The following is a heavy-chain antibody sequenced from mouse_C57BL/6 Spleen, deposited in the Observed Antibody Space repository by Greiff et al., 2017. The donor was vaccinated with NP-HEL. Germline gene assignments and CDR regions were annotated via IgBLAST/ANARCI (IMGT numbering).Heavy chain of an antibody. CDR1: GYAFSSYW. J-gene: IGHJ2*01. CDR3: ARSGTTVVRFYFDY. CDR2: IYPGDGDT. D-gene: IGHD1-1*01. Sequence: QVQLQQSGAELVKPGASVKISCKASGYAFSSYWMNWVKQRPGKGLEWIGQIYPGDGDTNYNGKFKGQATLTADKSSSTAYMPLSSLTSEDSAVDFCARSGTTVVRFYFDYWGQGTTLTVSS. V-gene: IGHV1-80*01.